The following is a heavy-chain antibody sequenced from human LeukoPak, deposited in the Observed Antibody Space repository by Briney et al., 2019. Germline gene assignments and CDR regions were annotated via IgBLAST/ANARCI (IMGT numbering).Heavy chain of an antibody. CDR3: ATPQGDY. J-gene: IGHJ4*01. CDR2: VSASGGST. CDR1: GFTFSSYA. V-gene: IGHV3-23*01. Sequence: GGSLRLSCAASGFTFSSYAMSWVRQAPGKGLEWVSAVSASGGSTYYADSVKGRFTIFRDNSKNTLYLQMNSLRDDDTAVYYCATPQGDYWGQGTPVTVSS.